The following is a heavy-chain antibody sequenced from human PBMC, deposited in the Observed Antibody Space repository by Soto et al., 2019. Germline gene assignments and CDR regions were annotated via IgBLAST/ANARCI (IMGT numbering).Heavy chain of an antibody. D-gene: IGHD3-22*01. V-gene: IGHV4-31*03. Sequence: SETLSLTCTVSGGSISSGGYYWSWIRQHPGKDLEWIGYIYYSGSTCYNPSLKSRVTISVDTSKNQFSLKLSSVTAADTAVYYCARDRIDSSGYSYYYYGMDVWGQGTTVTVSS. J-gene: IGHJ6*02. CDR1: GGSISSGGYY. CDR2: IYYSGST. CDR3: ARDRIDSSGYSYYYYGMDV.